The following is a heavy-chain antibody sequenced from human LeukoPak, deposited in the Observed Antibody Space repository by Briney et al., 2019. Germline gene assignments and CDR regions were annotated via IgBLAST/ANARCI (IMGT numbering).Heavy chain of an antibody. CDR1: GGSISSSGYY. D-gene: IGHD4-17*01. Sequence: PSETLSLTCSVSGGSISSSGYYWGWIRQPPGKGLEWIGNIYYSGNTYYNPSLKSRVTISVDTSKNQLSLKLTSVTAADTAVYYCARWETTVTTEGIYWGQGTLVTVSS. CDR3: ARWETTVTTEGIY. V-gene: IGHV4-39*01. J-gene: IGHJ4*02. CDR2: IYYSGNT.